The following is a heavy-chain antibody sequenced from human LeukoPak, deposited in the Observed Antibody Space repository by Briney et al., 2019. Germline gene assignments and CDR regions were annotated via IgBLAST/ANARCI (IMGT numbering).Heavy chain of an antibody. CDR2: ISHDGSNK. J-gene: IGHJ3*02. Sequence: GRSLRLSCAASGFTFSSYAMHWVRQAPGKGLQWVAVISHDGSNKYYADSVKGRFTISRDNSKNTLYPQMNSLRAEDTAVYYCARDQFGELVVCTFHIWGQGTMVTVSS. V-gene: IGHV3-30-3*01. CDR1: GFTFSSYA. CDR3: ARDQFGELVVCTFHI. D-gene: IGHD3-10*01.